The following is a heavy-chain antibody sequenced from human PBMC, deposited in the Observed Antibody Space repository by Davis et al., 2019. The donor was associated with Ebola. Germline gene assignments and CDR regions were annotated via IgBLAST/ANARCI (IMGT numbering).Heavy chain of an antibody. CDR2: ISAHNGNT. J-gene: IGHJ6*02. CDR1: GYTFTSYY. Sequence: ASVKVSCKASGYTFTSYYMHWVRQAPGQGLEWMGWISAHNGNTNYAQKLQGRVTMTTDTSTSTAYMELRSLRSDDTAVYYCARVRDYAYYYGMDVWGQGTTVTVSS. V-gene: IGHV1-18*04. D-gene: IGHD4-17*01. CDR3: ARVRDYAYYYGMDV.